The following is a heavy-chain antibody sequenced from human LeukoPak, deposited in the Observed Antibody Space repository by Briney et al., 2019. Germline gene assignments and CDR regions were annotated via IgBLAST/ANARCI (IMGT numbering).Heavy chain of an antibody. Sequence: SETLSLTCTVSGGSISGYYWSWIRQPPGKGLEWIGEINHSGSTNYNPSLKSRVTISVDTSKNQFSLKLSSVTAADTAVYYCARESRRGSFGGYCFDYWGQGTLVTVSS. D-gene: IGHD3-16*01. CDR1: GGSISGYY. CDR2: INHSGST. V-gene: IGHV4-34*01. CDR3: ARESRRGSFGGYCFDY. J-gene: IGHJ4*02.